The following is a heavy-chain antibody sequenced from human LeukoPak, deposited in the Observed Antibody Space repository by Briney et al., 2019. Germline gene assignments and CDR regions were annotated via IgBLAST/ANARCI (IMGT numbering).Heavy chain of an antibody. Sequence: ASVKVSCKASGYTFTCYYMHWVRQAPGQGLEWMGWINPNSGGTNYAQKFQGRVTMTRDTSISTAYMELSRLRSDDTAMYYCAREGRDGYNRVAFDYWGQGTLVTVSS. D-gene: IGHD5-24*01. V-gene: IGHV1-2*02. CDR1: GYTFTCYY. CDR2: INPNSGGT. CDR3: AREGRDGYNRVAFDY. J-gene: IGHJ4*02.